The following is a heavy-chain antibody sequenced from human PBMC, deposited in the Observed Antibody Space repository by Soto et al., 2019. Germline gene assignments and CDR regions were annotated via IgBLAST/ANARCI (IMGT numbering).Heavy chain of an antibody. CDR1: GASISPYY. CDR2: MYNSGSA. CDR3: ARNACNTNGCHPYFDH. D-gene: IGHD2-2*01. V-gene: IGHV4-59*01. J-gene: IGHJ4*02. Sequence: PSETLSLTCTVSGASISPYYWSWIRQPPGKGLEWIGYMYNSGSAYYNPSLKSRATISVDTSNNPFSLNLRSVTAADTAVYHCARNACNTNGCHPYFDHWVQGMMVTVSS.